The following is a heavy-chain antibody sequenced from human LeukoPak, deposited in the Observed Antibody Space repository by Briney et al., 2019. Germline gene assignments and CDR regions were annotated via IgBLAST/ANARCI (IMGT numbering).Heavy chain of an antibody. Sequence: GGSLRLSCTASGFSLSGHWVHWARHLPGKVRVWVSRISPTGSTTSYADSVKGRFTVSRDNAKNTLYLQVNNLRAEDTAVYYCARGPNSNWSGLDFWGQGTLLTVSS. CDR3: ARGPNSNWSGLDF. CDR2: ISPTGSTT. J-gene: IGHJ4*02. CDR1: GFSLSGHW. V-gene: IGHV3-74*01. D-gene: IGHD6-6*01.